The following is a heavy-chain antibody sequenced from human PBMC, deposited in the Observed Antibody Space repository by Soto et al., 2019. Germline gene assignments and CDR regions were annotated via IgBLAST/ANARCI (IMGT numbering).Heavy chain of an antibody. CDR1: GDSISSYY. V-gene: IGHV4-59*01. Sequence: SETLSLTCTVSGDSISSYYWSWIRQPPGKGLEWIGYIYYSGSTNFNPSLKSRVTISVDTSKNQFSLKLRSVTTADTAVYYCARVSVGINQFSHYYYYMDVWAKGTTVTVS. D-gene: IGHD2-21*01. J-gene: IGHJ6*03. CDR3: ARVSVGINQFSHYYYYMDV. CDR2: IYYSGST.